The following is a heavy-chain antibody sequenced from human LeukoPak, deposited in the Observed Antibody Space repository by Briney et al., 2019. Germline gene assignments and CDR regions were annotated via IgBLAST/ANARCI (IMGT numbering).Heavy chain of an antibody. CDR3: ARHDTGIFDY. D-gene: IGHD3-3*02. J-gene: IGHJ4*02. V-gene: IGHV4-39*01. CDR1: GGSISSSSYY. CDR2: IYYSGST. Sequence: SETLSLTCTVSGGSISSSSYYWGWLRQPPGKGLEWIGGIYYSGSTYYNPSLKSRVTISVDTSKNQFSLKLSSVTAADTAVYYCARHDTGIFDYWGQGTLVTVSS.